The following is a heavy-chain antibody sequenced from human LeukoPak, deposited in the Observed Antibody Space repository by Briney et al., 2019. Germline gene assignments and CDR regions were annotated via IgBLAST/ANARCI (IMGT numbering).Heavy chain of an antibody. Sequence: SETLSLTCTVSGGSISSGGYYWSWIRQPPGKGLEWIGYIYHSGSTYYNPSLKSRVTISVDRSKNQFSLKLSSVTAADTAVYYCASFYSSGWYDYFDYWGQGTLVTVSS. D-gene: IGHD6-19*01. V-gene: IGHV4-30-2*01. CDR3: ASFYSSGWYDYFDY. CDR1: GGSISSGGYY. J-gene: IGHJ4*02. CDR2: IYHSGST.